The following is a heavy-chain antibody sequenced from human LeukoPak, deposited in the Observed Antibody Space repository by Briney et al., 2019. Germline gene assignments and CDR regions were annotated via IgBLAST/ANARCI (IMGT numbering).Heavy chain of an antibody. CDR3: VRGVVSIAARPPYFDY. CDR1: GFTFNKYS. J-gene: IGHJ4*02. V-gene: IGHV3-21*01. Sequence: GGFLRLSCAASGFTFNKYSMNWVRQAPGKGLEWVSSISSGSSYIYYEDSVKGRFTVSRDNAKNSLFLQMNSLRAEDTAVYYCVRGVVSIAARPPYFDYWGQGTLVTVSS. D-gene: IGHD6-6*01. CDR2: ISSGSSYI.